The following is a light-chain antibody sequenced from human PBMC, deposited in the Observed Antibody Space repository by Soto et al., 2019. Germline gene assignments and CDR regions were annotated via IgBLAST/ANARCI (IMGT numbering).Light chain of an antibody. CDR3: HQRANWPT. J-gene: IGKJ1*01. CDR1: QSVSSY. V-gene: IGKV3-11*01. Sequence: EIVLTQSPATLSLSPGERATLSCRASQSVSSYLAWYQQKPGQAPRLLIYDASNRATGIPARFSGSGSGTDFTLTISSLEPEDFAVYYCHQRANWPTFGQGTKVEIK. CDR2: DAS.